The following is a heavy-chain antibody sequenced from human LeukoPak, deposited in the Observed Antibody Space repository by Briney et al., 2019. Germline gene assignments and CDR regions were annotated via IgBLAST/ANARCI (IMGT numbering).Heavy chain of an antibody. CDR1: GFTLSSYA. CDR2: ISYDGSNK. Sequence: GGSLRHSCAASGFTLSSYAMHWVRQAPGKGLEWVAVISYDGSNKYYADSVKGRFTISRDNSKNTLYLQMNSLRAEDTAVYYCARSDYWGQGTLVTVSS. CDR3: ARSDY. V-gene: IGHV3-30-3*01. J-gene: IGHJ4*02.